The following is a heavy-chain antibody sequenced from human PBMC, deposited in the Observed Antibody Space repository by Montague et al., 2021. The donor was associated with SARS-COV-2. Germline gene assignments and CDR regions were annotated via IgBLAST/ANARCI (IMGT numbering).Heavy chain of an antibody. Sequence: SETLSLTCTFSGGSSSNHYWSWIRQPAGKGLEWIGHIYISGSTNYNPSLKSRVTMSVDTSTNQFSLKLSSVTAAATAAYYCARDRGSSTSCYDYGMDVWGQGTTVTVSS. CDR2: IYISGST. CDR1: GGSSSNHY. V-gene: IGHV4-4*07. CDR3: ARDRGSSTSCYDYGMDV. J-gene: IGHJ6*02. D-gene: IGHD2-2*01.